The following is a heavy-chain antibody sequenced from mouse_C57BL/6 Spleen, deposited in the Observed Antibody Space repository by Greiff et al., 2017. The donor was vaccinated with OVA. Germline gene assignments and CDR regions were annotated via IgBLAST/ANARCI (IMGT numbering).Heavy chain of an antibody. CDR3: ATYYCSGLYYAMDY. CDR2: IFPGSGST. Sequence: VQLQQSGPELVKPGASVKISCTASGYTFTDYYINWVKQRPGQGLEWIGWIFPGSGSTYYNEKFKGKGTLTVDKSSSTAYMLLSSLASGDSAIYFCATYYCSGLYYAMDYWGQGTTVTVSS. J-gene: IGHJ4*01. CDR1: GYTFTDYY. V-gene: IGHV1-75*01. D-gene: IGHD1-1*01.